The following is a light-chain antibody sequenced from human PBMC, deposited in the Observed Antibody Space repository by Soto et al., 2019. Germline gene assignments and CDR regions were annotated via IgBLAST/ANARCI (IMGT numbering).Light chain of an antibody. CDR1: QSVLYSTNNKNY. J-gene: IGKJ4*01. CDR2: WAS. Sequence: DFVMTQSPDSLAVSLGERATINCKSSQSVLYSTNNKNYLAWYQQKPGQPPKLLIYWASTRESGVPDLFSGSGSGTDFALTISSLQAEDVALYFCQQYYTNPFSFGGGTKVEIK. CDR3: QQYYTNPFS. V-gene: IGKV4-1*01.